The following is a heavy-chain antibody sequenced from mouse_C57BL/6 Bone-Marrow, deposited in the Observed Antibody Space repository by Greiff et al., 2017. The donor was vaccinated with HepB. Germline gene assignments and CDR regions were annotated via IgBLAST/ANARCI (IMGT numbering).Heavy chain of an antibody. CDR2: FDPYNDDT. CDR1: GYTFTTYP. Sequence: QVQLQQSGAELVKPGASVKMSCKASGYTFTTYPIEWMKQNHGKSLEWIGNFDPYNDDTKYNEKFKGKATLTVETSSSTVYLELSSLTSEDSAVYYCARRGKYRNPHFAYWGEGTTLTVSA. J-gene: IGHJ2*01. CDR3: ARRGKYRNPHFAY. D-gene: IGHD2-14*01. V-gene: IGHV1-47*01.